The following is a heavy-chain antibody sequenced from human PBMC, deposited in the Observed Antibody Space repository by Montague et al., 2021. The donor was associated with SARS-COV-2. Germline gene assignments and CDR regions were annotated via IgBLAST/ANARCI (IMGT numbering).Heavy chain of an antibody. V-gene: IGHV3-23*01. Sequence: SLRLSCAASGFTFRSYAMSWVRQAPGKGLEWVSGISGSGDNTKYADSIKGRLIISRDNSKNTLYLQMNNLRAEDTAVYYCAKTGIAARRGDFDYWGQGTLVTVSS. J-gene: IGHJ4*02. CDR2: ISGSGDNT. CDR3: AKTGIAARRGDFDY. D-gene: IGHD6-6*01. CDR1: GFTFRSYA.